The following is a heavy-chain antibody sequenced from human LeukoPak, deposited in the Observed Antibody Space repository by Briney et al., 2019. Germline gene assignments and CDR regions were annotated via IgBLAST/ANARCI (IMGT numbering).Heavy chain of an antibody. Sequence: GASVKVSCKASGYTFTGYYMHWVRQAPGQGLEWMGWINPNSGGTNYAQKFQGRVTMTRDTSISTAYMELSRLRSGDTAVYYCARDGTTVTTNAFDIWGQGTMVTVSS. CDR1: GYTFTGYY. CDR2: INPNSGGT. J-gene: IGHJ3*02. D-gene: IGHD4-17*01. CDR3: ARDGTTVTTNAFDI. V-gene: IGHV1-2*02.